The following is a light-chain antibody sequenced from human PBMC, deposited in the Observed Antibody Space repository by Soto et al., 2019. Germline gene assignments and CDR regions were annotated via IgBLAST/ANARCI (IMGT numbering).Light chain of an antibody. CDR1: QGISTW. Sequence: DLQMTQSPSSVSASVGDRVTITCRASQGISTWLAWYQQKPGKAPKLLISTASSLQSGVPSRFSGSGSGADFTLTISSLHPEDFAIYYCQQTNSVPLTFRGGTKVEIK. CDR3: QQTNSVPLT. V-gene: IGKV1D-12*01. CDR2: TAS. J-gene: IGKJ4*01.